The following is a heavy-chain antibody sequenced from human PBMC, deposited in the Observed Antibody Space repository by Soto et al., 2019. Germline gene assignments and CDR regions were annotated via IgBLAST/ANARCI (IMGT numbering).Heavy chain of an antibody. CDR3: ARDPQGITMVRGVIDYFDY. D-gene: IGHD3-10*01. CDR2: ISSSSSYI. CDR1: GFTFSRYS. Sequence: EVQLVESGGGLVKPGGSLRLSCAASGFTFSRYSMNWVRQAPGKGLEWVSSISSSSSYIYYADSVKGRFSISRDNAKNSLYLQMNSLRAEDTAVYYCARDPQGITMVRGVIDYFDYWGQGTLVTVSS. V-gene: IGHV3-21*01. J-gene: IGHJ4*02.